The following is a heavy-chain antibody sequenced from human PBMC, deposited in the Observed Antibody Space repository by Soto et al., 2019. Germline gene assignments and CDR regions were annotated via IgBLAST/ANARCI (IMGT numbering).Heavy chain of an antibody. Sequence: QVQLVQSGAEVKKPGASVKVSCKASGYTFTSYGISWVRQAPGQGLEWMGWISAYNGNTNYAQKLQGRVTMTTDTSTSRAYMGQRSLRSDDTAVYYCAGGAVWFGELLRGGYGMDVWGQGTTVTVCS. CDR3: AGGAVWFGELLRGGYGMDV. CDR1: GYTFTSYG. CDR2: ISAYNGNT. V-gene: IGHV1-18*04. J-gene: IGHJ6*02. D-gene: IGHD3-10*01.